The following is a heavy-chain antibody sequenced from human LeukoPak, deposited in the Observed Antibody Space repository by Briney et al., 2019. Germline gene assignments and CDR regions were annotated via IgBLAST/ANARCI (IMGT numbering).Heavy chain of an antibody. CDR3: ARQPYRSGAYYFDY. V-gene: IGHV4-59*08. D-gene: IGHD2-15*01. CDR1: GHSMTGYS. CDR2: IFHSGDT. Sequence: SDTLPHTCTIPGHSMTGYSCTWLRQPPGNGPELLPYIFHSGDTNYNPSLRSRVTISIDTSKNQFSLKLRSVTAADTAVYYCARQPYRSGAYYFDYWGQGTLITVSS. J-gene: IGHJ4*02.